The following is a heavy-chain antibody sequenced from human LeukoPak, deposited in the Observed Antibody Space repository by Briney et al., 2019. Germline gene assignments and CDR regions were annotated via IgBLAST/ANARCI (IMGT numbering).Heavy chain of an antibody. D-gene: IGHD6-19*01. CDR1: GFTFSSNH. CDR3: AKEQWLVPIFDY. CDR2: ISGSGGST. J-gene: IGHJ4*02. Sequence: PGGSLRLSCAVSGFTFSSNHMSWVRQAPGKGLEWVSAISGSGGSTYYADSVKGRFTISRDNSKNTLYLQMNSLRAEDTAVYYCAKEQWLVPIFDYWGQGTLVTVSS. V-gene: IGHV3-23*01.